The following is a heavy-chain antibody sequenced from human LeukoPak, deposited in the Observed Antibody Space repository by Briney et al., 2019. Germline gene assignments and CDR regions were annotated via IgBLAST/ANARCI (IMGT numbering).Heavy chain of an antibody. D-gene: IGHD1-26*01. CDR2: IIPILGIA. Sequence: GSSVKVSCKASGGTFSSYAISWVRQAPGQGLEWMGRIIPILGIANYAQKFQGRVTITADKSTSTAYMELSSLRSEDTAVYYCARGSGSYYPNGLDYWGQGTLVTVSS. V-gene: IGHV1-69*04. J-gene: IGHJ4*02. CDR3: ARGSGSYYPNGLDY. CDR1: GGTFSSYA.